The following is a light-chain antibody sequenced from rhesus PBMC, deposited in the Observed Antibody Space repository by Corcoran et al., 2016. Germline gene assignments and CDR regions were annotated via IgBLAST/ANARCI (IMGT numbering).Light chain of an antibody. CDR2: DAS. CDR1: QTIGNY. V-gene: IGKV1-44*03. Sequence: DIQMTQSPSSLSAFVGDRVIITCRASQTIGNYLIWYQQKPGKVPKVLIYDASTLQSGVPFWFSGSGSWTDFTLPISSLQPEDLSTYYWQQHNSLPYSFGQGTKVEIK. J-gene: IGKJ2*01. CDR3: QQHNSLPYS.